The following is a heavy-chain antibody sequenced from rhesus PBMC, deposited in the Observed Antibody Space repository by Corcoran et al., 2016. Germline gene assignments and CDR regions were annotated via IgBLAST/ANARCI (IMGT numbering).Heavy chain of an antibody. J-gene: IGHJ4*01. D-gene: IGHD6-31*01. CDR1: GGSICSRY. CDR2: IYVSGSST. V-gene: IGHV4-169*01. CDR3: ARGSSGWYGDFDY. Sequence: QLQLQESGPGLVQPSETLSVTCAVSGGSICSRYWSWIRQAPGPGLEWIGYIYVSGSSTNYNPSLKSRVTLSVDTSKNQLSLKLSSVTAADTAVYYCARGSSGWYGDFDYWGQGVLVTVSS.